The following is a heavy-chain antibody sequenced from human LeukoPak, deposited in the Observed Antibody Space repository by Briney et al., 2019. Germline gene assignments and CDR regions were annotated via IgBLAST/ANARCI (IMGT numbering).Heavy chain of an antibody. D-gene: IGHD3-10*01. Sequence: ASVKVSCKASRGTFSSYAISWVRQAPGQGLEWMGRIIPILGIANYAQKFQGRVTITADKSTSTAYMELSSLRSEDTAVYYCASYNGSGSYYNWFDPWGQGTLVTVSS. CDR2: IIPILGIA. CDR1: RGTFSSYA. CDR3: ASYNGSGSYYNWFDP. V-gene: IGHV1-69*04. J-gene: IGHJ5*02.